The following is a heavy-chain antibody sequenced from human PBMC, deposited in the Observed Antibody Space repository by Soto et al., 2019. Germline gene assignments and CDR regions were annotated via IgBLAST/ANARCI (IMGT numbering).Heavy chain of an antibody. V-gene: IGHV3-53*01. CDR1: GFTVSTNY. CDR2: IYSGGST. J-gene: IGHJ6*02. CDR3: ASRAAAGYYYGMDV. D-gene: IGHD6-25*01. Sequence: SGGSLRLSCAASGFTVSTNYMAWVRQAPGKGLEWVSIIYSGGSTYYADSVKGRFTISRDKSKNTLYLQMNSLRAEDTAVYYCASRAAAGYYYGMDVWGQGTTVTAP.